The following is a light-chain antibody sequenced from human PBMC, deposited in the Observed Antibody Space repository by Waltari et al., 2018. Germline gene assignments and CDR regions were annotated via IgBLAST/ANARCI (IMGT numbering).Light chain of an antibody. CDR2: DVS. CDR1: SSDIGYYNY. J-gene: IGLJ2*01. CDR3: SSYTASTTLI. V-gene: IGLV2-14*03. Sequence: QSALTQPASVSGSPGQSITISCTGTSSDIGYYNYVSWYQHHPDKAPKIMIYDVSNRPSGVSNRFSGSKSGNTASLTISGLQAEDEADYYCSSYTASTTLIFGGGTKLTVL.